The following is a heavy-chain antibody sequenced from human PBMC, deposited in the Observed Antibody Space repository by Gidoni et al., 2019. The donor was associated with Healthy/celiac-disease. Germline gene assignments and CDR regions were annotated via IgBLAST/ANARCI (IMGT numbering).Heavy chain of an antibody. Sequence: QVQLVQSGAEVKKPGSSVKVSCKASGGTFSSYAISWVRQAPGQGLEWMGRIIPILGIANYAQKFQGRVTITADKSTSTAYMELSSLRSEDTAVYYCARDAPYSSSSGYYYYYGMDVWGQGTTITVSS. D-gene: IGHD6-6*01. CDR3: ARDAPYSSSSGYYYYYGMDV. V-gene: IGHV1-69*04. CDR2: IIPILGIA. CDR1: GGTFSSYA. J-gene: IGHJ6*02.